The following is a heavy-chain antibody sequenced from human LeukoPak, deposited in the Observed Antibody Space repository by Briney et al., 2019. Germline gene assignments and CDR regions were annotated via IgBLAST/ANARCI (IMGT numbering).Heavy chain of an antibody. V-gene: IGHV4-59*01. Sequence: SETLSFTCAVYGGSFSGYYWSWIRQPPGKGLEWIGYIYYSGSTNYNPSLKSRVTISVDTSKNQFSLKLSSVTAADTAVYYCARHKYSYGSNAFDIWGQGTMVTVSS. CDR1: GGSFSGYY. J-gene: IGHJ3*02. CDR3: ARHKYSYGSNAFDI. D-gene: IGHD5-18*01. CDR2: IYYSGST.